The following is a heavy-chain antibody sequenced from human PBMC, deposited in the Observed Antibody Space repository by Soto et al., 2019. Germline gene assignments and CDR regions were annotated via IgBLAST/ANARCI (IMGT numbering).Heavy chain of an antibody. Sequence: ASVKVSCKASGYTFTSYAMHWVRQAPGKGLEWMGGFDPEDGETIYAQKFQGRVTMTEDTSTDTAYMELSSLRSEDTAVYYCATGSYNWNDGGFAYWGQGTLVTVSS. J-gene: IGHJ4*02. CDR2: FDPEDGET. CDR1: GYTFTSYA. D-gene: IGHD1-1*01. CDR3: ATGSYNWNDGGFAY. V-gene: IGHV1-24*01.